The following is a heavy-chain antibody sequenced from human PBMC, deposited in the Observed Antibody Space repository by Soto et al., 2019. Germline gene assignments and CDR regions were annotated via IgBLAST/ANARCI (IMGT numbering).Heavy chain of an antibody. CDR1: GFTFSSYV. D-gene: IGHD3-22*01. V-gene: IGHV3-23*01. CDR3: AKVGYYDSSGHNWFDP. J-gene: IGHJ5*02. CDR2: ISGSGGST. Sequence: GGSLRLSCAVSGFTFSSYVMSWVRQAPGKGLEWVSAISGSGGSTYYVDSVKGRFTISRDNSKNTLYPQMNSLRADDTAVYYCAKVGYYDSSGHNWFDPWGQGTLVTVSS.